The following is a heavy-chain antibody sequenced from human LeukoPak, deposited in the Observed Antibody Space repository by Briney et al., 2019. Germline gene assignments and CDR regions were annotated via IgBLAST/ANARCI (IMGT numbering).Heavy chain of an antibody. Sequence: GGSLRLSCAASGFTFSSYAMHWVRQAPGKGLEYVSAISSNGGSTYYANSVKGRFTISRDNSKNTLYLQMGSLRAEDMAVYYCARPWDSSWYPYYYYMDVWGKGTTVTISS. V-gene: IGHV3-64*01. CDR2: ISSNGGST. CDR3: ARPWDSSWYPYYYYMDV. J-gene: IGHJ6*03. D-gene: IGHD6-13*01. CDR1: GFTFSSYA.